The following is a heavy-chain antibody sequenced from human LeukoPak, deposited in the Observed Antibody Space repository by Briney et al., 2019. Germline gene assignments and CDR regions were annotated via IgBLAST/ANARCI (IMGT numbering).Heavy chain of an antibody. J-gene: IGHJ4*02. CDR3: ARLKYGDYGLYYFDY. CDR2: INHSGTT. Sequence: PSETLSLTCGVNGGSFSGYYWNWIRQPPGKGLEWIGEINHSGTTIYNPSLKSRLTISVDTSKNQFSLKLSSVTAADTAVYYCARLKYGDYGLYYFDYWGQGTLVTVSS. D-gene: IGHD4-17*01. V-gene: IGHV4-34*01. CDR1: GGSFSGYY.